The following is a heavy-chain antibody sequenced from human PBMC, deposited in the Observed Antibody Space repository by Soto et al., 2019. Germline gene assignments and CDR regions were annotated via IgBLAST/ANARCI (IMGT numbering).Heavy chain of an antibody. CDR2: ISSSGSII. J-gene: IGHJ4*02. V-gene: IGHV3-11*01. Sequence: QVQLVESGGGLVKPGGSLRLSCAASGFTFSDSYMNWIRQPPGKGLEWVSYISSSGSIIYYADSVKGRFTISRDNAKNSLYLQMNSLRAEDTAVYYCARDLGYYDSSGYFDYWGQGTLVTVSS. D-gene: IGHD3-22*01. CDR1: GFTFSDSY. CDR3: ARDLGYYDSSGYFDY.